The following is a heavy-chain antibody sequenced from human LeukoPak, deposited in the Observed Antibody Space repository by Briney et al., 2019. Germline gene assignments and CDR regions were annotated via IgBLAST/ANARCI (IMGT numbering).Heavy chain of an antibody. CDR3: ASSAVYDYVWGSYRSFDY. J-gene: IGHJ4*02. V-gene: IGHV1-69*01. CDR1: GGTFSSYA. Sequence: GSSVKVSCKASGGTFSSYAISWVRQAPGQGLEWMGGIIPIFGTANYAQKFQGRVTITADESTSTAYMELSSPRSEDTAVYYCASSAVYDYVWGSYRSFDYWGQGTLVTVSS. CDR2: IIPIFGTA. D-gene: IGHD3-16*02.